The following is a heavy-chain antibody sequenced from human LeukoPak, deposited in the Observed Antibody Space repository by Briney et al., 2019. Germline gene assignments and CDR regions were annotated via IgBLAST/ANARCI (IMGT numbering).Heavy chain of an antibody. V-gene: IGHV3-48*02. CDR2: ISSSSSTI. J-gene: IGHJ6*02. Sequence: GGSLRLSCAASGFTFSSYSMDWVRQAPGKGLEWVSYISSSSSTIYYADSVKGRFTISRDNAKNSLYLQMNSLRDEDTAVYYCARELNYYYGMDVWGQGTTVTVSS. CDR1: GFTFSSYS. CDR3: ARELNYYYGMDV.